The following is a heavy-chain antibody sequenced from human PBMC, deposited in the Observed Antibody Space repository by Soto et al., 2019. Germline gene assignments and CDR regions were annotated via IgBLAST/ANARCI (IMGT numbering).Heavy chain of an antibody. V-gene: IGHV1-69*13. CDR3: ARDPRYSYGSGSWFDP. CDR1: GGTFSSYA. J-gene: IGHJ5*02. D-gene: IGHD5-18*01. Sequence: GASVKVSCKASGGTFSSYATSWVRQAPGQGLEWMGGTIPIFGTANYAQKFQGRVTITADESTSTAYMELSSLRSEDTAVYYCARDPRYSYGSGSWFDPWGQGXLVTVYS. CDR2: TIPIFGTA.